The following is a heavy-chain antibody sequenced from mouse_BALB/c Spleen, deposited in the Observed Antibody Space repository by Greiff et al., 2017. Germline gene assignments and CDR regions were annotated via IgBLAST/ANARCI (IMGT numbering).Heavy chain of an antibody. CDR3: ARAYYRYDGYYAMDY. D-gene: IGHD2-14*01. Sequence: QVQLQQSGAELVRPGASVKISCKAFGYTFTNHHINWVKQRPGQGLEWIGYINPSSGYTNYNQKFKDKATLTADKSSSTAYMQLSSLTSEDSAVYYCARAYYRYDGYYAMDYWGQGTSVTVSS. V-gene: IGHV1S26*01. CDR2: INPSSGYT. J-gene: IGHJ4*01. CDR1: GYTFTNHH.